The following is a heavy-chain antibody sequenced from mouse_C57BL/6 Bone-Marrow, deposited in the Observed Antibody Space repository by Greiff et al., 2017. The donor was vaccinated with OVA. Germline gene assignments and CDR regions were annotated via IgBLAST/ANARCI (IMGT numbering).Heavy chain of an antibody. V-gene: IGHV14-4*01. CDR3: TTRGYGSRVAY. D-gene: IGHD1-1*01. Sequence: EVQLQESGAELVRPGASVKLSCTASGFNIKDDYMHWVKQRPEQGLEWIGWIDPENGDTEYASKFQGKATITADTSSNTAYLQLSSLTSEDTAVYYCTTRGYGSRVAYWGQGTLVTVSA. CDR2: IDPENGDT. J-gene: IGHJ3*01. CDR1: GFNIKDDY.